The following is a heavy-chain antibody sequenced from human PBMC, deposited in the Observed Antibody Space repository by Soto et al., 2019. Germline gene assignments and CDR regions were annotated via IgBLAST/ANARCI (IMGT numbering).Heavy chain of an antibody. J-gene: IGHJ6*02. CDR2: ISDDGDST. V-gene: IGHV3-23*01. CDR3: AKSLSTAVNYGLDV. D-gene: IGHD2-2*01. Sequence: EVQLLESGGGLVQPGGSLRLSCGASGFTFSDNAMTWARQAPGKGLEWVSSISDDGDSTYYADSVKGLFTISRDNSKNTLFLQMSSLGAEDTAVYYCAKSLSTAVNYGLDVWGQGTSVTVSS. CDR1: GFTFSDNA.